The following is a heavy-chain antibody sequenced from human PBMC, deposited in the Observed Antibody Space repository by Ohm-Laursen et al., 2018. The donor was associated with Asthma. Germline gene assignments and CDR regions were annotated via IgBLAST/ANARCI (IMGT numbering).Heavy chain of an antibody. CDR3: ARATYYHESTGYYFFDY. CDR1: GGSISSGHYY. Sequence: TLSLTCTVSGGSISSGHYYWSWIRQHPEKGLEWIGYIYYSGGTYYNPSLRSRVTMLVDTSTNQFSLNLGSVSAADTAMYYCARATYYHESTGYYFFDYWGQGTLVTVSS. D-gene: IGHD3-22*01. J-gene: IGHJ4*02. V-gene: IGHV4-31*03. CDR2: IYYSGGT.